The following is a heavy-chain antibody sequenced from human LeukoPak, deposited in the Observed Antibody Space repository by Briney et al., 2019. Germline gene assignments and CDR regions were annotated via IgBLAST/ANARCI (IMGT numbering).Heavy chain of an antibody. CDR2: ISGSGGST. D-gene: IGHD2-15*01. CDR3: AKTSWYCSGGSCSNWFDP. Sequence: GGSLRLSRAASGFTFTSYVMSWVRQAPGKGLEWVSGISGSGGSTNYADSVKGRFTISRDNSKNTLYLQMNSLRAEATALYYCAKTSWYCSGGSCSNWFDPWGQGTLVTVSS. CDR1: GFTFTSYV. J-gene: IGHJ5*02. V-gene: IGHV3-23*01.